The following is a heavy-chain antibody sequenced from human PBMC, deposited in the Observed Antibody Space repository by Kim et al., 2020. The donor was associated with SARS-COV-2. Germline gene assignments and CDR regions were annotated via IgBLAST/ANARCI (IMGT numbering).Heavy chain of an antibody. CDR1: GFTFSSFA. CDR3: AKRCEGSNWPNFGH. D-gene: IGHD6-13*01. CDR2: MSSNDGST. Sequence: GGSLRLSCAASGFTFSSFAMTWVRQAPGKGLEWVSTMSSNDGSTYYADSVKGRFTISRDNPKNTLYLQMNSLRVEDTAVYYCAKRCEGSNWPNFGHWGQGTLVTVSS. J-gene: IGHJ4*02. V-gene: IGHV3-23*01.